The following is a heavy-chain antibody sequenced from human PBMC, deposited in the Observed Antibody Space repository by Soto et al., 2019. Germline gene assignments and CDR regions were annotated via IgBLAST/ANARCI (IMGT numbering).Heavy chain of an antibody. V-gene: IGHV3-23*01. CDR1: GFTFSNHA. CDR3: AKXIYGDSVGKFDN. D-gene: IGHD4-17*01. CDR2: IDGGGTKT. J-gene: IGHJ4*02. Sequence: GSLRLSCAASGFTFSNHAMSWVRQAPGTGLEWVSAIDGGGTKTYYADSVKGRFTISRDNSKNTLYLQMNSLRAEDTAMYYCAKXIYGDSVGKFDNWGQGTLVTVSS.